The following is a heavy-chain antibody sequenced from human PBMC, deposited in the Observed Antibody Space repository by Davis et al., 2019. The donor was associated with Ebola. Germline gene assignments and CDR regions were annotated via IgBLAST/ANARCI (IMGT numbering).Heavy chain of an antibody. CDR1: GGTFSSYA. V-gene: IGHV1-69*04. D-gene: IGHD3-22*01. Sequence: SVKVSCKASGGTFSSYAISWVRQAPGQGLEWMGRIIPILGIANYAQKFQGRVTITADESTSTAYMELSSLRSEDTAVYYCARDAYYYDSSGYYARYYFDYWGQGTLVTVSS. CDR2: IIPILGIA. J-gene: IGHJ4*02. CDR3: ARDAYYYDSSGYYARYYFDY.